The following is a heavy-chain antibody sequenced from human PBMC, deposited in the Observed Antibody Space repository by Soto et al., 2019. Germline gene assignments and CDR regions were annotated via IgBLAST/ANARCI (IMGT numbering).Heavy chain of an antibody. CDR3: ARESGFTIFGVAETLYYYGMDV. Sequence: GASVKVSCKASGGTFSSYAISWVRQAPGQGLEWMGGIIPIFGTANYAQKFQGRVTITADESTSTAYMELSSLRSEDTAVYYCARESGFTIFGVAETLYYYGMDVWGQGTTVTVSS. V-gene: IGHV1-69*13. CDR2: IIPIFGTA. D-gene: IGHD3-3*01. CDR1: GGTFSSYA. J-gene: IGHJ6*02.